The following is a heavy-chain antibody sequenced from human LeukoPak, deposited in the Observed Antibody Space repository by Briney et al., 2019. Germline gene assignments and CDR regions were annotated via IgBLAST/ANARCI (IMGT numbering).Heavy chain of an antibody. V-gene: IGHV3-21*01. CDR2: ISSSSSYI. D-gene: IGHD4-17*01. J-gene: IGHJ4*02. CDR1: GFTFSSYS. CDR3: ASDDDYGRTLDY. Sequence: KPGGSLRLSCAASGFTFSSYSMNWVRQAPGKGLEWVSSISSSSSYIYYADSVKGRFTISRDNSKNTLYLQMNSLRAEDTAVYYCASDDDYGRTLDYWGQGTLVTVSS.